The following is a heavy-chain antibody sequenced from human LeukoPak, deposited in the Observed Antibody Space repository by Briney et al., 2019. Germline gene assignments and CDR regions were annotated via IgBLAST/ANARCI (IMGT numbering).Heavy chain of an antibody. V-gene: IGHV1-18*04. D-gene: IGHD3-22*01. CDR3: ARETRDYYDSSGYYPPGY. CDR1: GYTFTGYY. Sequence: ASVKVSCKASGYTFTGYYMHWVRQAPGQGLEWMGWISAYNGNTNYAQKLQGRVTMTTDTSTSTAYMELRSLRSDDTAVYYCARETRDYYDSSGYYPPGYWGQGTLVTVSS. J-gene: IGHJ4*02. CDR2: ISAYNGNT.